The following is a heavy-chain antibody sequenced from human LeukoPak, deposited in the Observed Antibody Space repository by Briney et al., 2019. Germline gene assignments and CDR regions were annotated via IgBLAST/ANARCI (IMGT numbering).Heavy chain of an antibody. Sequence: PGVSLRLSCAASGFTFSSYSMNWVRQAPGKGLEWVSSISSSSSYIYYADSVKGRFTISRDNAKNSLYLQMNSLRAEDTAVYYCAREESGDYGFDYWGQGTLVTVSS. CDR1: GFTFSSYS. CDR2: ISSSSSYI. J-gene: IGHJ4*02. V-gene: IGHV3-21*01. D-gene: IGHD4-17*01. CDR3: AREESGDYGFDY.